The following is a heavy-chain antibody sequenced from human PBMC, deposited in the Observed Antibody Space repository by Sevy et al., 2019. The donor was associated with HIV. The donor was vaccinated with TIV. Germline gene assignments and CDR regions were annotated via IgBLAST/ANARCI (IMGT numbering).Heavy chain of an antibody. CDR3: ITERNASEYHQATDV. CDR2: IKSESDGGAT. V-gene: IGHV3-15*01. CDR1: GFTYSNAW. Sequence: GGSLRLSCTAAGFTYSNAWMSWVRQAPGKGLEWVGRIKSESDGGATDYAAFVKGRFTISRDDSENTLYVQMNSLKTEDTAIYYCITERNASEYHQATDVWGQGTPVTDSS. D-gene: IGHD2-2*01. J-gene: IGHJ6*02.